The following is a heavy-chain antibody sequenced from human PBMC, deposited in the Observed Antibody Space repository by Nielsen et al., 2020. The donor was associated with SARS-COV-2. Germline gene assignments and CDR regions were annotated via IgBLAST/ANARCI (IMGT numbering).Heavy chain of an antibody. D-gene: IGHD1-26*01. J-gene: IGHJ4*02. CDR3: ARVGATGFFDY. Sequence: GESLKISCAASEFTFSNYWMHWVRQAPGKGLEWVSLISWDGGSTYYADSVKGRFTISRDNSKNSLYLQMNSLRTEDTALYYCARVGATGFFDYWGQGTLVTVSS. CDR1: EFTFSNYW. CDR2: ISWDGGST. V-gene: IGHV3-43*01.